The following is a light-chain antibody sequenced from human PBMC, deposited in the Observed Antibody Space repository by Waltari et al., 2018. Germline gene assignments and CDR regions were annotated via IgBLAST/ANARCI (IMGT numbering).Light chain of an antibody. J-gene: IGKJ4*01. CDR2: RTS. CDR3: QQYGTSTLT. V-gene: IGKV3-20*01. Sequence: EIVLTQSPGTLYLSPGARATRACRASQSVSSTYLSWYQQKPGQAPRLLICRTSTRATGIPDRFSGSGSGTDFTLTISRLDPEDFAVYYFQQYGTSTLTFGGGTKVEIK. CDR1: QSVSSTY.